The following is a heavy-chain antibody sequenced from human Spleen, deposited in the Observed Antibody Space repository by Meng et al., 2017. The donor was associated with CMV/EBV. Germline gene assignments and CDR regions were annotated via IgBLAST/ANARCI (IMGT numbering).Heavy chain of an antibody. Sequence: QVKLHQWGAGLLKPSETLSLPCAVYGGSFSGYYWSWIRQPPGKGLEWIGEINHSGSTNYNPSLKSRVTISVDTSKNQFSLKLSSVTAADTAVYYCAREPWFDPWGQGTLVTVSS. J-gene: IGHJ5*02. CDR3: AREPWFDP. V-gene: IGHV4-34*01. CDR1: GGSFSGYY. D-gene: IGHD1-26*01. CDR2: INHSGST.